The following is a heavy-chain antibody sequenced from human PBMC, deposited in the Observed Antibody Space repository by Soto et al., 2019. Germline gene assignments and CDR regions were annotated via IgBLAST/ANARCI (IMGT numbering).Heavy chain of an antibody. CDR1: GGTFSDSV. D-gene: IGHD3-10*01. CDR2: IVPIFGKA. V-gene: IGHV1-69*01. J-gene: IGHJ4*02. Sequence: QVQLVQSGPEVKKPGSSVKVSCKASGGTFSDSVTSWVRQAPGQGLEWMGGIVPIFGKANLAEKFQDRVTITADESTSTAYMKLSSLRSEDTAVYYCAIGRDGSNYYFDYWGQGTLVTVSS. CDR3: AIGRDGSNYYFDY.